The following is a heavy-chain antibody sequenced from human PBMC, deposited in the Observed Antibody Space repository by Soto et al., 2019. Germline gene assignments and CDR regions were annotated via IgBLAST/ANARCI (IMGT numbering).Heavy chain of an antibody. CDR2: VNPDGTKR. Sequence: EVQLVESEGDLVQPGGSLTLSCAASGFSIRDYWMSWVRQAPGKGLERVANVNPDGTKRNCVDSVEGRFTISRDNAKNSLFLQMNSLRVEDTAVYYCARIRTYSRNWGQGTLVTVSS. CDR3: ARIRTYSRN. D-gene: IGHD3-3*02. CDR1: GFSIRDYW. J-gene: IGHJ4*02. V-gene: IGHV3-7*03.